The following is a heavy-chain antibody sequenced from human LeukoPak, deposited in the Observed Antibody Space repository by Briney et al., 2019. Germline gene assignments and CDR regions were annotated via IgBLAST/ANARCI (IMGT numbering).Heavy chain of an antibody. V-gene: IGHV3-64*01. CDR2: ISTNGGIT. D-gene: IGHD2-21*02. J-gene: IGHJ4*02. Sequence: GGSLRLSCAVSGFTFSSYAMHWVRQAPGEGLEYVSAISTNGGITYYANSVKGRFTISRDNSKNTLYLQMGSLTAEDMAVYYCARGKGIYCGGDCSALDYWGQGTLVTVSS. CDR1: GFTFSSYA. CDR3: ARGKGIYCGGDCSALDY.